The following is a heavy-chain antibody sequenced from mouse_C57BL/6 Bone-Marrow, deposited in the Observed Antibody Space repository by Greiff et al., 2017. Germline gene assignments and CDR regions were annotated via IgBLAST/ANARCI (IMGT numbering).Heavy chain of an antibody. CDR3: AGFMDY. V-gene: IGHV1-59*01. Sequence: QVQLKQPGAELVRPGTSVKLSCKASGYTFTSYWMHWVKQRPGQGLEWIGVIDPSDSYTNYNQQFKGKATLTVDTSSSTAYMQLSSLTSEDSAVYYCAGFMDYWGQGTTLTVSS. J-gene: IGHJ2*01. CDR1: GYTFTSYW. D-gene: IGHD1-1*01. CDR2: IDPSDSYT.